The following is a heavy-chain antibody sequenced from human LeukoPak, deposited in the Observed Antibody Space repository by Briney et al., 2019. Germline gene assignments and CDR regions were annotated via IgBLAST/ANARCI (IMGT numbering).Heavy chain of an antibody. CDR2: IYYSGST. V-gene: IGHV4-59*01. CDR1: GGSISSYY. D-gene: IGHD2-15*01. CDR3: ASGRCSGGSCRYYYFDY. J-gene: IGHJ4*02. Sequence: SETLSFTCTVSGGSISSYYWSWIRQPPGKGLEWIGYIYYSGSTNYNPSLKSRVTISVDTSKNQFSLKLSSVTAADTAVYYCASGRCSGGSCRYYYFDYWGQGTLVTVSS.